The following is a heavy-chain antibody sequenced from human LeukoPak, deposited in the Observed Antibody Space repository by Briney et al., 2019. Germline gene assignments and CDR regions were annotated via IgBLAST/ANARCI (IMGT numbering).Heavy chain of an antibody. CDR2: IYSGGTT. J-gene: IGHJ4*02. D-gene: IGHD1-26*01. CDR1: GFSFSSNY. Sequence: GGSLRLSCAASGFSFSSNYMSWVRQAPGKGLEWVSVIYSGGTTYYADSAKGRFTISRDNSKNTLYLQMNSLRAEDTAVYYCAKDRGVGAGFFDYWGQGTLVTVSS. CDR3: AKDRGVGAGFFDY. V-gene: IGHV3-66*01.